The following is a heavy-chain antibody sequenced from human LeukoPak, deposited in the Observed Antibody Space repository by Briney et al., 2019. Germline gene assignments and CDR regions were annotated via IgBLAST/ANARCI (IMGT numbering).Heavy chain of an antibody. V-gene: IGHV3-23*01. D-gene: IGHD3-3*01. CDR2: ISGSGGST. J-gene: IGHJ4*02. CDR1: GFTFSSDA. Sequence: GGSLRLSCAASGFTFSSDAMSWVRQAPGKGLEWVSAISGSGGSTYYADSVKGRFTISRDNSKNTLYLQMNSLRAEDTAVYYCAKTYYDFWSGYPPFDYWGQGTLVTVSS. CDR3: AKTYYDFWSGYPPFDY.